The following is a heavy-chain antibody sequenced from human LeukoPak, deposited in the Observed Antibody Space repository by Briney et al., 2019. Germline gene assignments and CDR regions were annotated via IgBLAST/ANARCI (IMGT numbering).Heavy chain of an antibody. V-gene: IGHV3-23*01. CDR3: AKDRAAARNFDI. CDR1: GFTFSSYA. CDR2: ISGSGGST. D-gene: IGHD6-13*01. Sequence: GGSLRLSCAASGFTFSSYAMSWVRQAPGKGLEWVSAISGSGGSTYYADSVKGRFTISRDNSKNTLYLQMNSLRSDDTAIYYCAKDRAAARNFDIWGQGTLVTVSS. J-gene: IGHJ4*02.